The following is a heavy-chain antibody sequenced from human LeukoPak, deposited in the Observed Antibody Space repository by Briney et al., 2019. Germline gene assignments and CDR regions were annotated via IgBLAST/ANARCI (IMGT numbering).Heavy chain of an antibody. CDR1: GYTFTGYY. D-gene: IGHD3-22*01. CDR2: INPNSGGT. CDR3: ASYRDTYYYDSSGQNPLKFDY. Sequence: GASVKVSCKASGYTFTGYYMHWVRQAPGQGLEWMGWINPNSGGTNYAQKFQGRVTMTRDTSISTAYMELSRLRSDDTAVYYCASYRDTYYYDSSGQNPLKFDYWGQGTLVTVSS. V-gene: IGHV1-2*02. J-gene: IGHJ4*02.